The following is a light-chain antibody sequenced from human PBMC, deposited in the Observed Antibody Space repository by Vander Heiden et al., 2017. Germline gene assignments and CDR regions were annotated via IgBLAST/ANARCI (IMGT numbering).Light chain of an antibody. CDR1: QDISNY. V-gene: IGKV1-33*01. CDR2: DAS. CDR3: LQDANLPPT. Sequence: DIQMTESPCSLSASVGDRVPITCQASQDISNYLNWYQQKPGKAPKLLIYDASNLETGVPSRFSGSGSGTDFTLTISSLQPEDVATYYCLQDANLPPTFGQGTKVEIK. J-gene: IGKJ2*01.